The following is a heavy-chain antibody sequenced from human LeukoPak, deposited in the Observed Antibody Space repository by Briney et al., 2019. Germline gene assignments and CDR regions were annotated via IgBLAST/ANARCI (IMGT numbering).Heavy chain of an antibody. Sequence: SETLSLTCTVSGGSISSSSYYWGWIRQPPGKGLEWIGSIYYSGSTYYNPSLKSRVTISVDTSKNQFSLKLSSVTAADTAVYYCARVNRSYSSSSYYFDYWGQGTLVTVSS. D-gene: IGHD6-6*01. J-gene: IGHJ4*02. CDR3: ARVNRSYSSSSYYFDY. V-gene: IGHV4-39*07. CDR2: IYYSGST. CDR1: GGSISSSSYY.